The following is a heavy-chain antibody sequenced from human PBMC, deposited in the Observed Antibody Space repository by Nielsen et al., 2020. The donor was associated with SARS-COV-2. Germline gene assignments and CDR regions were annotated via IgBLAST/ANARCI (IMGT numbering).Heavy chain of an antibody. CDR1: GGSISSYY. CDR3: ARGCYRSLIDY. J-gene: IGHJ4*02. Sequence: GSLRLSCTVSGGSISSYYWSWIRQPAGKGLEWIGRIYTSGSTNYNPPLKSRVTMSVDTSKNQFSLKLSSVTAADTAVYYCARGCYRSLIDYLGQGTLVTVSS. D-gene: IGHD6-6*01. V-gene: IGHV4-4*07. CDR2: IYTSGST.